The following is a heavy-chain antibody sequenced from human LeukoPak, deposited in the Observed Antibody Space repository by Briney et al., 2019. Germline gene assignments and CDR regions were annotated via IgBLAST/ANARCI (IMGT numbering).Heavy chain of an antibody. Sequence: GGSLRLSCAASGFTFSSYAMSWVRQAPGKGLEWVSAISGSGGSTYYAGSVKGRVTISRDNSKNTLYLQMNSLRAEDTAVYYCAKDGTYCSSTSCPGAYYYYYGMDVWGQGTTVTVSS. CDR1: GFTFSSYA. CDR3: AKDGTYCSSTSCPGAYYYYYGMDV. D-gene: IGHD2-2*01. J-gene: IGHJ6*02. CDR2: ISGSGGST. V-gene: IGHV3-23*01.